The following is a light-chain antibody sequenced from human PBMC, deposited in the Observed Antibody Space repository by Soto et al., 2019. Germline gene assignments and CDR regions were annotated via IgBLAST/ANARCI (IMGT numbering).Light chain of an antibody. CDR2: GAS. CDR1: QNIGSN. CDR3: QQYNNWPPYT. Sequence: EVVMTQSPATLSASPGERVILSCRASQNIGSNLAWYQQRPGQAPRLLMYGASTRATATPARFSGSGCATDFTLTISSLQSEDFAVYYCQQYNNWPPYTFGHGTKVDIK. J-gene: IGKJ2*01. V-gene: IGKV3-15*01.